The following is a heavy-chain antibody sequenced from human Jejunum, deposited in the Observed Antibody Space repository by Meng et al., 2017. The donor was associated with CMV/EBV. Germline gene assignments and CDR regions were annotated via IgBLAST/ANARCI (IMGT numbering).Heavy chain of an antibody. CDR1: GGSISTYF. CDR2: VYYSGSA. D-gene: IGHD6-19*01. J-gene: IGHJ4*02. Sequence: QVQLQESGPGLVKPSETLVLTCTVSGGSISTYFWSWIRQSPGKGLEWIGYVYYSGSATYDPSLNGRATMSADMSKNQVSLRLRSVTAADTAVYYCARQRERSGWYYWAFDYWGQGILVTVSS. CDR3: ARQRERSGWYYWAFDY. V-gene: IGHV4-59*08.